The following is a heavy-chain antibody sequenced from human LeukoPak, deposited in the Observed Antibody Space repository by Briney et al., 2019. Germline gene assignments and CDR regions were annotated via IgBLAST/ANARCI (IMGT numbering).Heavy chain of an antibody. CDR1: GGSFSAYY. Sequence: SETLSLTCAVYGGSFSAYYWSWIRQPPGKGLEWIGEINHSGSTNYNPSLKSRVTLSVDTSKNHFSLRLSSVTAADTAVYYCAAAGVVIAAPSFDYWGQGTLVTVSS. V-gene: IGHV4-34*01. J-gene: IGHJ4*02. CDR2: INHSGST. CDR3: AAAGVVIAAPSFDY. D-gene: IGHD2-15*01.